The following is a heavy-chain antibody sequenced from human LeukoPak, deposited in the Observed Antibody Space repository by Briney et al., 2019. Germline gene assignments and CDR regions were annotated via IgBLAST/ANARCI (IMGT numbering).Heavy chain of an antibody. CDR3: VITYFGDYDFWSGYYNLGY. Sequence: SVKVSCKASGYTFTGYYMHWVRQAPGQGLEWMGRIIPILGIANYAQKFQGRVTITADKSTSTAYMELSSLRSEDTAVYYCVITYFGDYDFWSGYYNLGYWGQGTLVTVSS. CDR1: GYTFTGYY. V-gene: IGHV1-69*02. D-gene: IGHD3-3*01. CDR2: IIPILGIA. J-gene: IGHJ4*02.